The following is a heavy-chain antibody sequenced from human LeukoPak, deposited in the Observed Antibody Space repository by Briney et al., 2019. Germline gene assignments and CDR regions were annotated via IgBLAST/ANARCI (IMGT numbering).Heavy chain of an antibody. CDR3: ARERISRFDS. J-gene: IGHJ4*02. D-gene: IGHD2/OR15-2a*01. Sequence: VASVKVSCKASGYIFTDYYIHWVRQAPGPGLEWMGWINPNTGDTNYAQKFQGRVTMTSNTSITTAYMQMTRLRSDDTAVYYCARERISRFDSWGQGTLVTVSS. CDR1: GYIFTDYY. V-gene: IGHV1-2*02. CDR2: INPNTGDT.